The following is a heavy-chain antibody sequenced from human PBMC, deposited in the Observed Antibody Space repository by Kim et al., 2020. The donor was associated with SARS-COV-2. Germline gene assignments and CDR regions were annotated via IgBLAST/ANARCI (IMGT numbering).Heavy chain of an antibody. J-gene: IGHJ4*02. V-gene: IGHV3-53*01. CDR1: GFTVSSNY. Sequence: GGSLRLSCAASGFTVSSNYMSWVRQAPGKGLEWVSVIYSGGSTYYADSVKGRFTISRDNSKNTLYLQMNSLRAEDTAVYYCARVRKLVGLVITDGGYFDYWGQGTLVTVSS. CDR3: ARVRKLVGLVITDGGYFDY. D-gene: IGHD3-9*01. CDR2: IYSGGST.